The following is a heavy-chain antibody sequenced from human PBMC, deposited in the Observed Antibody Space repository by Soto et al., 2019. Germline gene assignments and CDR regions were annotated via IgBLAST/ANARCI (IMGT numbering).Heavy chain of an antibody. J-gene: IGHJ6*03. CDR3: ARNKGPFWSGGDYYYYYMDV. CDR1: GFTFSSYS. Sequence: GGSLRLSCAASGFTFSSYSMNWVRQAPGKGLEWVSSISSSSSYIYYVDSVKGRFTISRDNAKNSLYLQMNSLRAEDTAVYYCARNKGPFWSGGDYYYYYMDVWGKGTTVTVSS. CDR2: ISSSSSYI. D-gene: IGHD3-3*01. V-gene: IGHV3-21*01.